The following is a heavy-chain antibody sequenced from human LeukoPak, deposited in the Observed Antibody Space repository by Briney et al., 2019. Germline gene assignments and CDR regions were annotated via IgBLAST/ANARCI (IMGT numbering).Heavy chain of an antibody. CDR3: ARVLTIFGVVIQYYFDY. D-gene: IGHD3-3*01. Sequence: SETLSLTCAVYGGSFSGYYWSWIRQPPGKGLEWIGEINHSGSTNYNPSLMSRVTISVDTSKNQFSLKLSSVTAADTAVYYCARVLTIFGVVIQYYFDYWGQGTLVTVSP. CDR1: GGSFSGYY. J-gene: IGHJ4*02. CDR2: INHSGST. V-gene: IGHV4-34*01.